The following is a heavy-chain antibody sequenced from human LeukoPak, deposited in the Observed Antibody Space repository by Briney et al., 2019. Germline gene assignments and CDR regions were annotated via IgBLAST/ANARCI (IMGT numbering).Heavy chain of an antibody. CDR3: ARASRGYSGYDPRSHFDY. J-gene: IGHJ4*02. Sequence: GGSLRLSCAASGFTFSSYWMHWVRQAPGKGLVWVSRINSDGSSTMYADSVKGRFTISRDNAKTTLYLQMNSLRAEDTAVYYCARASRGYSGYDPRSHFDYWGQGTLVTVSS. CDR1: GFTFSSYW. D-gene: IGHD5-12*01. V-gene: IGHV3-74*03. CDR2: INSDGSST.